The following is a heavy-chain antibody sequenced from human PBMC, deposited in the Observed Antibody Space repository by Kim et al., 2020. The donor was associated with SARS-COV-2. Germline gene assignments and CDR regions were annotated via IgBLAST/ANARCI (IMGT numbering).Heavy chain of an antibody. Sequence: GGSLRLSCTASGFTFSTYAMSWVRQAPGKGLEWVSSTSGGDMTFYADSVKGRFTISRDNSRNTLYLQMNSLGAEDTAVYYCARRVSGANPFDYWGQGTLITVSS. V-gene: IGHV3-23*01. D-gene: IGHD1-26*01. CDR2: TSGGDMT. CDR1: GFTFSTYA. CDR3: ARRVSGANPFDY. J-gene: IGHJ4*02.